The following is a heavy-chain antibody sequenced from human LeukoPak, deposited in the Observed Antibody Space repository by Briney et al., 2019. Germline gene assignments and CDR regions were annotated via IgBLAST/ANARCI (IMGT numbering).Heavy chain of an antibody. Sequence: PGGSLRLSCAASGFTFSSYWMHWVRQVPGKGLVWVSRINSDGSSTSYADSVKGRFTISRDNAKNSLYLQMNSLRAEDTALYYCAKARGILTGYSPLDVWGQGTTVTVSS. CDR2: INSDGSST. D-gene: IGHD3-9*01. CDR3: AKARGILTGYSPLDV. CDR1: GFTFSSYW. V-gene: IGHV3-74*01. J-gene: IGHJ6*02.